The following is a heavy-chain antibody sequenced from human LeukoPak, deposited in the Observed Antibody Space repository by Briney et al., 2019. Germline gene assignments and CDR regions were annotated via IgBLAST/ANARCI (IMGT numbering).Heavy chain of an antibody. CDR3: ARDRVSRLTTVTTQPTFDY. V-gene: IGHV3-48*03. CDR2: ISISGTTT. CDR1: GFNFSTYE. Sequence: PGGSLRLSRAASGFNFSTYEMNWVRQAPGKGLERISYISISGTTTYYADSVKGRFSISRDNAKSSLYLQMNNLRADDSGFYFCARDRVSRLTTVTTQPTFDYWGQGALVTVSS. J-gene: IGHJ4*02. D-gene: IGHD4-17*01.